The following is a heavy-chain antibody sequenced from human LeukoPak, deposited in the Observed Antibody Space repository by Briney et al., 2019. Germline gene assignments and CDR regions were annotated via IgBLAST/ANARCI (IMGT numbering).Heavy chain of an antibody. Sequence: SETLSLTCTVSGGSISSYYWSWIRQPPGKGLEWIGNIHYSGSTNYNPSLNSRVTISVDTSKSHFSLNLSAVTAADTAVYYCARGELLDYWGQGTLVTVSS. CDR3: ARGELLDY. CDR1: GGSISSYY. V-gene: IGHV4-59*01. J-gene: IGHJ4*02. D-gene: IGHD1-26*01. CDR2: IHYSGST.